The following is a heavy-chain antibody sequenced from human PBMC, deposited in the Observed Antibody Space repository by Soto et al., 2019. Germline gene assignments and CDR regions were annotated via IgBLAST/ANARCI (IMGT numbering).Heavy chain of an antibody. J-gene: IGHJ6*02. CDR3: ARPQEIDHFWSLGYYYPVDV. D-gene: IGHD3-3*02. V-gene: IGHV3-48*03. CDR2: ISSSGMTV. Sequence: PGGSLRLSCVASGFTFSSYEMNWVRQAPGKGLEWVSYISSSGMTVYYADSVKGRFTISRDNAKNSLYLQMNNLRAEDTAVYYCARPQEIDHFWSLGYYYPVDVWGQGTTVTVSS. CDR1: GFTFSSYE.